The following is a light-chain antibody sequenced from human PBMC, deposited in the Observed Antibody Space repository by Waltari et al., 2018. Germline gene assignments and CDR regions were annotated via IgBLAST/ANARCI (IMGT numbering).Light chain of an antibody. CDR1: HGISTN. V-gene: IGKV3-15*01. CDR2: TAS. J-gene: IGKJ4*01. CDR3: QQYNNWPPLT. Sequence: EVVMTQYPATLSVSPGGGATLSCRASHGISTNLAWYQQQPGQAPRPLIYTASTRAAGVPARFSGSWSGTEFTLTISSLQSEDSAVYYCQQYNNWPPLTFGGGTKVEI.